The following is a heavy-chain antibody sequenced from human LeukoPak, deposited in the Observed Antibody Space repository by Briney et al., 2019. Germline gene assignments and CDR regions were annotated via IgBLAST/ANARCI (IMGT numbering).Heavy chain of an antibody. Sequence: GASVKVSCKASGYTFTGYYMHWVRQAPGQGLEWMGWINPNSGGTNYAQKFQGRVTMTRDTSISTAYMELSRLRSDDTAVYYCARGPPLLSRARPGTHFDYWGQGTLVTVSS. CDR3: ARGPPLLSRARPGTHFDY. CDR1: GYTFTGYY. V-gene: IGHV1-2*02. J-gene: IGHJ4*02. D-gene: IGHD6-6*01. CDR2: INPNSGGT.